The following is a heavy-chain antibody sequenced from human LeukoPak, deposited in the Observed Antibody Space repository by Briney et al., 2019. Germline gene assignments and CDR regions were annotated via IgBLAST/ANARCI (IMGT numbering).Heavy chain of an antibody. V-gene: IGHV3-74*01. J-gene: IGHJ5*02. D-gene: IGHD1-26*01. CDR1: GFTFSSYW. CDR3: ARAQVGYNWFDP. CDR2: FNSDGSNT. Sequence: GGSLRLSCAASGFTFSSYWMHWVRQAPGKGLVWVSRFNSDGSNTRYADSVKGRFTISRDNAENSLYLQMNSLRAEDTAVYYCARAQVGYNWFDPWGQGTLVSVSS.